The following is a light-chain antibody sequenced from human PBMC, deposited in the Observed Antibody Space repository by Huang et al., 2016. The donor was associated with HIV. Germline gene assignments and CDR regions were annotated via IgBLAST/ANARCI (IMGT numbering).Light chain of an antibody. J-gene: IGKJ2*01. CDR1: HGVSDY. CDR3: QQRSNWPPVYT. CDR2: AAS. Sequence: IVLTQSPATLSLSPGEMSTLSCRASHGVSDYLACDQQKPGQAPRLLVYAASSRATGSPARFSGSGSGTDFTRTSSSLEPEDFAVYYCQQRSNWPPVYTFGQGTKLEIK. V-gene: IGKV3-11*01.